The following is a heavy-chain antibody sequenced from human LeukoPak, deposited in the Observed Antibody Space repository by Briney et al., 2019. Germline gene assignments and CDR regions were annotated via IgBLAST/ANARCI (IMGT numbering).Heavy chain of an antibody. J-gene: IGHJ4*02. V-gene: IGHV3-30*02. Sequence: PGGSLRLSCAPPGFTFTTYAMDWVRQASGKGLEWVAFIQNDGITKFYADSVKGRFTISRDDSKKTLYLQMDSLRPDDTAVYYCARGVNYAFDYWGQGTPVTVSS. CDR1: GFTFTTYA. CDR2: IQNDGITK. CDR3: ARGVNYAFDY. D-gene: IGHD1-7*01.